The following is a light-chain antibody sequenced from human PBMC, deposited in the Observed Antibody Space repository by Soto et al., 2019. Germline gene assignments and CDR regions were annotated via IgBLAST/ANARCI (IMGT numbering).Light chain of an antibody. V-gene: IGKV1-39*01. J-gene: IGKJ4*01. Sequence: DIPMTQSPSSLSASIGDRVTITCRASQSISNYLNWYQQKPGKAPKLLISAASSLQSGVPSRFSGSGSRTDFTLTISSLQPEDFATYYCQQSYSTSPLTFGGGTKVEIK. CDR3: QQSYSTSPLT. CDR1: QSISNY. CDR2: AAS.